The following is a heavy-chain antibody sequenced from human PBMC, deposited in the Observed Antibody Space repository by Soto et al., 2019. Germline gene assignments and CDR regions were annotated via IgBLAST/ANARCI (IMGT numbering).Heavy chain of an antibody. D-gene: IGHD5-12*01. Sequence: PGGSLRLSCAASGFTFSSYAMSWVRQAPGKGLEWVSAISGSGGSTYYADSVKGRFTISRDNSKNTLYLQMNSLRAEDTAVYYCAKDRGYSGYDPGRYWYFDLWGRGTLVTVSS. CDR1: GFTFSSYA. CDR2: ISGSGGST. V-gene: IGHV3-23*01. CDR3: AKDRGYSGYDPGRYWYFDL. J-gene: IGHJ2*01.